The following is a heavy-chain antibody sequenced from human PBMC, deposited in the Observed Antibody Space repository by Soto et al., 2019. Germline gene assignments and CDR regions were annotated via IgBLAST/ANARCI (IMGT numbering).Heavy chain of an antibody. CDR2: INHSGST. J-gene: IGHJ4*02. CDR1: GGSFSGYY. D-gene: IGHD6-19*01. V-gene: IGHV4-34*01. CDR3: ARGEAEAVAGHLPDNGD. Sequence: QVQLQQWGAGLLKPSETLSLTCAVYGGSFSGYYWSWIRQPPGKGLEWIGEINHSGSTNYNPSLKSRVTISVDTSKNQFSLKLSSVTAADPAVYYCARGEAEAVAGHLPDNGDWGQGTLVTVSS.